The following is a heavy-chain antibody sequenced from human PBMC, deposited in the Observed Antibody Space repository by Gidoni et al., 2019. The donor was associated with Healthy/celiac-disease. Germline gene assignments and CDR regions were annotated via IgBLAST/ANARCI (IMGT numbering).Heavy chain of an antibody. CDR2: INWNGGST. Sequence: EVQLVESGGGVVXXXGSLRLSCAASGFTFDAYGMSWVRQAPGNGLEWVSGINWNGGSTGYADSVKGRFTISRDNAKNSLYLQMNSLRAEDTALYHCARVTVPRGWVGQDYWGQGTLVXVSS. CDR1: GFTFDAYG. CDR3: ARVTVPRGWVGQDY. J-gene: IGHJ4*02. D-gene: IGHD4-17*01. V-gene: IGHV3-20*01.